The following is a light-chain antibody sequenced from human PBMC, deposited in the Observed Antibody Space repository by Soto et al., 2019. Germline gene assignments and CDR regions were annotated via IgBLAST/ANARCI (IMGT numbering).Light chain of an antibody. CDR1: SSDVGGYNY. V-gene: IGLV2-14*03. CDR3: QSYDSSLSYV. J-gene: IGLJ1*01. Sequence: QSVLTQPASVSGSPGQSITISCTGTSSDVGGYNYVSWYQQHPGKAPKLMIYEVSKRPSGVSNRFSGSKSGNTASLTISGLQAEDEADYYCQSYDSSLSYVFGTGTKVTVL. CDR2: EVS.